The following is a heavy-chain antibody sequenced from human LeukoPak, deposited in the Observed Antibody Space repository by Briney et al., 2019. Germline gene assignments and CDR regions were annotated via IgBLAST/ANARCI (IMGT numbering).Heavy chain of an antibody. CDR2: INHSGST. V-gene: IGHV4-34*01. CDR1: GGSFSGYY. D-gene: IGHD3-10*01. Sequence: SETLSLTCAVYGGSFSGYYWSWIRQPPGKGLEWIGEINHSGSTNYNPSLMSRVTISVDTSKKQCSLKLGSVTAADTAVYYCARVFYYGSGSYYSRYYYYGMDVWGQGTTVTVSS. J-gene: IGHJ6*02. CDR3: ARVFYYGSGSYYSRYYYYGMDV.